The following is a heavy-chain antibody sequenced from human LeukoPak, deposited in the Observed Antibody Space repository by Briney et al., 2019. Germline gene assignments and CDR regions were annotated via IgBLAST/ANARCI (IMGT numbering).Heavy chain of an antibody. J-gene: IGHJ3*02. V-gene: IGHV4-38-2*02. CDR2: IYNSGST. D-gene: IGHD2-21*02. CDR1: GDSMTGYY. Sequence: SETLSLTCTVSGDSMTGYYWGWIRQPPGKGLEWIGSIYNSGSTYYNPSLQSRVTISVDTSKNQVSLKLSFVTAADTAVYYCARDRGVTHAFDIWGQGTMVTVSS. CDR3: ARDRGVTHAFDI.